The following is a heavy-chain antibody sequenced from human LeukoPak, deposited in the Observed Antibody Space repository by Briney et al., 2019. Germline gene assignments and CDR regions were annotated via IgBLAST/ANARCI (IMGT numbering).Heavy chain of an antibody. CDR1: GGSISSYY. V-gene: IGHV4-4*07. D-gene: IGHD2-2*01. CDR2: IYTSGST. CDR3: ARDDAYCSSTSSCRENWFDP. Sequence: SETLSLTCTVSGGSISSYYWSWIRQPAGKGLEWIGRIYTSGSTNYNPSLKSRVTTSVDTSKNQFSLKLSSVTAADTAVYYCARDDAYCSSTSSCRENWFDPWAREPWSPSPQ. J-gene: IGHJ5*02.